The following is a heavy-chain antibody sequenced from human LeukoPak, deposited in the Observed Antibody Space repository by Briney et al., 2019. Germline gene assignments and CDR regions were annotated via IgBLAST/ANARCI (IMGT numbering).Heavy chain of an antibody. V-gene: IGHV4-34*01. CDR3: ARMEVGPHWFDP. CDR2: INHSGST. CDR1: GGSFSGYY. D-gene: IGHD3-3*01. J-gene: IGHJ5*02. Sequence: PSETLSLTCAVYGGSFSGYYWSWIRQPPGKGLEGIGEINHSGSTNYNPSLKSRVTISVDTSKNQFSLKLSSVTAADTAVYYCARMEVGPHWFDPWGQGTLVTVSS.